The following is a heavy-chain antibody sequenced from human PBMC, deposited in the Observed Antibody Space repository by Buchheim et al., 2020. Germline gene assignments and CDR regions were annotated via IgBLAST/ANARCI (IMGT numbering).Heavy chain of an antibody. CDR2: IYYSGST. J-gene: IGHJ5*02. V-gene: IGHV4-61*01. CDR1: GGSVSSGSYY. D-gene: IGHD3-10*01. Sequence: QVQLQESGPGLVKPSETLSLTCTVSGGSVSSGSYYWSWIRQPPGKGLEWIGYIYYSGSTNYNPSLKSRVTISVDTSKNQFSLKLSSVTAADTAVYYCARDPGVRGDGAWWFDPWGQGTL. CDR3: ARDPGVRGDGAWWFDP.